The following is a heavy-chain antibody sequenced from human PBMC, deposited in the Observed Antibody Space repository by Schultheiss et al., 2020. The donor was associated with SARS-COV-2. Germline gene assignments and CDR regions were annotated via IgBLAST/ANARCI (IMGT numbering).Heavy chain of an antibody. CDR2: IYYSGST. Sequence: SETLSLTCTVSGGSISSSSYYWGWIRQPPGKGLEWIGSIYYSGSTYYNPSLKSRVTISVDTSKNQFSLKLSSVTAADTAVYYCAKGPPGSITMIVVADDAFDIWGQGTLVTVSS. CDR1: GGSISSSSYY. CDR3: AKGPPGSITMIVVADDAFDI. V-gene: IGHV4-39*07. J-gene: IGHJ3*02. D-gene: IGHD3-22*01.